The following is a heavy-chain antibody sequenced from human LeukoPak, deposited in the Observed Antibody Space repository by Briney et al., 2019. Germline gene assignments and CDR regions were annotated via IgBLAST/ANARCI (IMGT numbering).Heavy chain of an antibody. CDR3: ARDIISLGIVVVPAASNWFDP. CDR1: GGSISSNSYY. V-gene: IGHV4-39*07. CDR2: IYYSGST. J-gene: IGHJ5*02. Sequence: SETLSLTCTVSGGSISSNSYYWGWIRQPPGKGLEWIGSIYYSGSTYYNPSLKSRVTISVDTSKNQFSLKLSSVTAADTAMYYCARDIISLGIVVVPAASNWFDPWGQGTLVTVSS. D-gene: IGHD2-2*03.